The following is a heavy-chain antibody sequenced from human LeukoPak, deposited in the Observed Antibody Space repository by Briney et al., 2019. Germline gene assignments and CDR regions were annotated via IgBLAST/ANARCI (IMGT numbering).Heavy chain of an antibody. CDR3: VKGGVIAAAEYFQH. J-gene: IGHJ1*01. CDR2: IYSGGST. V-gene: IGHV3-53*05. CDR1: GFTVSSNY. D-gene: IGHD6-13*01. Sequence: GGSLRLSCAASGFTVSSNYMSWVRQAPGKGLEWVSVIYSGGSTYYADSVEGRFTISRDNSKNTLYLQMSSLRAEDTAVYYCVKGGVIAAAEYFQHWGQGTLVTVSS.